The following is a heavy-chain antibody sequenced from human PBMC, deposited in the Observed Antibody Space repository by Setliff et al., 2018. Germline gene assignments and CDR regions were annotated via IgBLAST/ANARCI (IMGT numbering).Heavy chain of an antibody. Sequence: PSETLSLTCTLSGGSISSGSYYWSWIRQPAGKGLEWIGHIYTSGSTNYNPSLKSRVTISVDTSKNQFSLKLSSVTAADTAVYYCARVDYSPINYYYYYMDVWGKGTTVTVSS. CDR3: ARVDYSPINYYYYYMDV. J-gene: IGHJ6*03. V-gene: IGHV4-61*09. CDR2: IYTSGST. CDR1: GGSISSGSYY. D-gene: IGHD4-4*01.